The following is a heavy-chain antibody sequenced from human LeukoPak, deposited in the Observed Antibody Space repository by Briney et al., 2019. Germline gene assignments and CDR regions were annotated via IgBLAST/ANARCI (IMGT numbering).Heavy chain of an antibody. Sequence: PSETLSLTCTVSGGSISSGGYSWSWIRQHPGKGLEWIGYISYAGSTSYNLSLKSRVTISVDTSKNHFSLKLSSVTAADTAVYYCARWYSGSYRIDYWGQGILVTVSS. CDR1: GGSISSGGYS. D-gene: IGHD1-26*01. V-gene: IGHV4-31*03. J-gene: IGHJ4*02. CDR2: ISYAGST. CDR3: ARWYSGSYRIDY.